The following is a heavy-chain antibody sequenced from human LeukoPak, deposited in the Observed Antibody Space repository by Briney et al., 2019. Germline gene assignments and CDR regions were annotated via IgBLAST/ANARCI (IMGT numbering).Heavy chain of an antibody. CDR2: ISAYNGST. CDR3: ARDPPSDCTNGVCYVFDY. Sequence: GASVKVSCKASGYTFTSYGISWVRQAPGQGLEWMGWISAYNGSTNYAQKFQGRVTMTRDTSISTAYMELSRLRSDDTAVYYCARDPPSDCTNGVCYVFDYWGQGTLVTVSS. CDR1: GYTFTSYG. V-gene: IGHV1-18*01. D-gene: IGHD2-8*01. J-gene: IGHJ4*02.